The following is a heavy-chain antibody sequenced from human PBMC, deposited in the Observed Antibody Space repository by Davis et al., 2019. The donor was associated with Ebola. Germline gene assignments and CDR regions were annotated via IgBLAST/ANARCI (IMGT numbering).Heavy chain of an antibody. CDR2: ISSRGYSI. Sequence: GESLKISCAASGITFSSYSMNWVRQAPGKGLECVSSISSRGYSIYYADSVKGRFTISRDNAKNSLYLQMNSLRAEDTAVYYCARSSIWGQGTLVTVSS. D-gene: IGHD2-2*01. CDR3: ARSSI. V-gene: IGHV3-21*01. J-gene: IGHJ4*02. CDR1: GITFSSYS.